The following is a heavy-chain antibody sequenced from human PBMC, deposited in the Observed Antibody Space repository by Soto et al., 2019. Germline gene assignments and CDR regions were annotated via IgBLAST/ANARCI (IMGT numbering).Heavy chain of an antibody. CDR1: GFTFGNYA. CDR2: ISDPGTST. J-gene: IGHJ3*01. V-gene: IGHV3-23*01. CDR3: AKSLVTSSDAFDL. Sequence: GGSLRLSCAASGFTFGNYAMNWVRQAPGKGLEWISSISDPGTSTYYANSVKGRFSTSRDNSKNTLFLQMNRLRADDTAVYFCAKSLVTSSDAFDLWGRGTLVTVS. D-gene: IGHD2-21*02.